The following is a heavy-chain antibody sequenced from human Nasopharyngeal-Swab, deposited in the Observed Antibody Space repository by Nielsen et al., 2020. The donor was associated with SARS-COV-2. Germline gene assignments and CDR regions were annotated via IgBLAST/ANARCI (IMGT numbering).Heavy chain of an antibody. CDR3: ARGYSSPDV. Sequence: GESLKISRAASGFTFSSYWMSWVRQAPGKGLEWVANIKQDGSEKYYVDSVKGRFTISRDNAKNSLYLQMNSLRAEDTAVYYCARGYSSPDVWGKGTTVTVSS. CDR1: GFTFSSYW. J-gene: IGHJ6*04. D-gene: IGHD6-13*01. V-gene: IGHV3-7*01. CDR2: IKQDGSEK.